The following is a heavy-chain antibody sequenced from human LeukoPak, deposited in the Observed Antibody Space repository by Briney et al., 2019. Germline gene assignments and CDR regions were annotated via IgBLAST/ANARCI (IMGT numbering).Heavy chain of an antibody. V-gene: IGHV4-34*01. D-gene: IGHD3-10*01. Sequence: MTSETLSLTCAVYGGSFSGYYWSWIRQPPGKGLEWIGEINHSGSTNYNPSLKSRVTISVDTSKNQFSLKLSSVTAADTAVYYCARTVRGVIISFDYWGQGTLVTVSS. CDR2: INHSGST. CDR1: GGSFSGYY. CDR3: ARTVRGVIISFDY. J-gene: IGHJ4*02.